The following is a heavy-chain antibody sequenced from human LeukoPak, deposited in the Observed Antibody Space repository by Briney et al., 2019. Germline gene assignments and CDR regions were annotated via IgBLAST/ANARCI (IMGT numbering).Heavy chain of an antibody. CDR2: IYTSGST. CDR1: GGSISSYY. Sequence: PSETLSLTCTVSGGSISSYYWSWIRQRAGKGLDRIGRIYTSGSTNYNPSLKSRVTMSVDTSKNQFSLKLSSVTAADTAVYYCARDTITMVQGVWAFDIWGQGTMVTVSS. D-gene: IGHD3-10*01. CDR3: ARDTITMVQGVWAFDI. V-gene: IGHV4-4*07. J-gene: IGHJ3*02.